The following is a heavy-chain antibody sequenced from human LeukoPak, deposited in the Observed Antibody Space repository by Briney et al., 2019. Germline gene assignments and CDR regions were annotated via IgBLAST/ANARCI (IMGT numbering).Heavy chain of an antibody. CDR1: GYSFSNYW. D-gene: IGHD2-2*01. CDR2: IYPGDSDT. J-gene: IGHJ4*02. CDR3: ARMSSSTSPFDY. V-gene: IGHV5-51*01. Sequence: GESLKISCKGSGYSFSNYWVARVRQMPGKGLEWMGIIYPGDSDTRYSPSFQGQVTISVDRSTSTAYLQWSSLKASDTAIYYCARMSSSTSPFDYWGQGALVTVPS.